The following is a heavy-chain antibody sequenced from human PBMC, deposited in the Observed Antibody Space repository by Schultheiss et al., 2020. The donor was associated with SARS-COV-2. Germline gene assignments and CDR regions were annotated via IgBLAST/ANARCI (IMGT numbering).Heavy chain of an antibody. Sequence: GGSLRLSCAASGFTFSDYYMSWVRQAPGKGLEWVSAISGSGGSTYYADSVKGRFTISRDNSKNTLYLQMNSLRAEDTAVYYCARDLLDSSGYYPTDAFDIWGQGTMVTVSS. J-gene: IGHJ3*02. V-gene: IGHV3-23*01. CDR3: ARDLLDSSGYYPTDAFDI. CDR1: GFTFSDYY. CDR2: ISGSGGST. D-gene: IGHD3-22*01.